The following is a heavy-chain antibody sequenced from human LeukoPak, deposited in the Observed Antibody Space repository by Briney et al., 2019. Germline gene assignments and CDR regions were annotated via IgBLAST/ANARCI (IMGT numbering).Heavy chain of an antibody. V-gene: IGHV1-69*06. J-gene: IGHJ5*02. CDR3: ASGDIVVVVAARRVMSWFDP. Sequence: SVKVSCKASGGTFSSYAISWVRQAPGQGLEWMGGIIPIFGTANYAQKFQGRVTITADKSTSTAYMELSSLRSEDTAVYYCASGDIVVVVAARRVMSWFDPWGQGTLVTVSS. CDR2: IIPIFGTA. CDR1: GGTFSSYA. D-gene: IGHD2-15*01.